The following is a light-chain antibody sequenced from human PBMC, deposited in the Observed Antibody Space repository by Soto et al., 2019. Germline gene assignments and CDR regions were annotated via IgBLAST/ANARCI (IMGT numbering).Light chain of an antibody. CDR1: SSDVGAYNY. CDR2: DVS. Sequence: QSVLTQPASVSGYPGQSITISCTGASSDVGAYNYVAWCQQHPGKGPKLLIYDVSNRPSGFSSRFSGSKSGNTASLTISGLRAEDEADYFCRSYTTSSTYVFGTGNKVTVL. V-gene: IGLV2-14*01. CDR3: RSYTTSSTYV. J-gene: IGLJ1*01.